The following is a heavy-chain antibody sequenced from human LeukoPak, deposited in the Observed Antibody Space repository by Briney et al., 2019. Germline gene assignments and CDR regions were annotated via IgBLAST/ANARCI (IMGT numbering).Heavy chain of an antibody. CDR3: ARGSGSCSSTSCYEYEYYYYGMDV. CDR2: IWYDGSIK. D-gene: IGHD2-2*01. Sequence: GGSLRLSCAASGFTFSSYGMHWVRQAPGKGLEWVAVIWYDGSIKYYADSVKGRFTISRDNSKNTLYLQMNSLRAEDTAVYYCARGSGSCSSTSCYEYEYYYYGMDVWGQGTTVTVSS. CDR1: GFTFSSYG. J-gene: IGHJ6*02. V-gene: IGHV3-33*01.